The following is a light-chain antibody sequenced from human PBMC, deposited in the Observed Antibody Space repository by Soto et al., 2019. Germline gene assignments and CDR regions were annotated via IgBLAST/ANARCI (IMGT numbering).Light chain of an antibody. CDR2: AAS. CDR1: QSISSY. V-gene: IGKV1-39*01. J-gene: IGKJ1*01. CDR3: QQSYSTPPT. Sequence: DIHLAPSPTSPSASEWDRVTLPCRASQSISSYLNWYQQKPGKAPKLLIYAASSLQSGVPSRFSGSGSGTDFTLTIGSLQPEDFATYYCQQSYSTPPTFGQGTKVDI.